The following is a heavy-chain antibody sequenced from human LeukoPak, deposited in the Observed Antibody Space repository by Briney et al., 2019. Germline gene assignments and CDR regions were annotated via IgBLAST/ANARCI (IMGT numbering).Heavy chain of an antibody. V-gene: IGHV3-48*03. CDR3: ARVGAAAGLSLDY. D-gene: IGHD6-13*01. CDR2: ISSSGSTI. Sequence: NWVRQAPGKGLEWVSYISSSGSTIYYADSVKGRFTISRDNAKNSLYLQMNSLRAEDTAVYYCARVGAAAGLSLDYWGQGTLVTVSS. J-gene: IGHJ4*02.